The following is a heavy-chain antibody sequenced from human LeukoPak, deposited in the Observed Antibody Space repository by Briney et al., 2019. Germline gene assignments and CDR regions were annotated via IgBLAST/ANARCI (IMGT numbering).Heavy chain of an antibody. J-gene: IGHJ4*02. Sequence: ASVKVSCKASGYTFTSYGISWVRQAPGQGLEWMGWISAYNGNTNYAQKLQGRVTMTTDTSTSTAYMELRSLRSDDTAVYYCARGSFSSGWYPSFGYWGQGTLVTVSS. V-gene: IGHV1-18*01. CDR2: ISAYNGNT. CDR3: ARGSFSSGWYPSFGY. CDR1: GYTFTSYG. D-gene: IGHD6-19*01.